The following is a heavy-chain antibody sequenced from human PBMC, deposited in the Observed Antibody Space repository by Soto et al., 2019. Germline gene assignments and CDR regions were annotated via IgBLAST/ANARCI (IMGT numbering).Heavy chain of an antibody. V-gene: IGHV3-21*01. CDR3: ARDQHYDYYYYGMDV. J-gene: IGHJ6*02. CDR2: ISSSSSYI. CDR1: GFTFSSYS. D-gene: IGHD4-17*01. Sequence: GGSLRLSCAASGFTFSSYSMNWVRQAPGKGLEWVSSISSSSSYIYYADSVKGRFTISRDNAKNSLYLQMNSLRAEDTAVYYCARDQHYDYYYYGMDVWGQGTTVTVSS.